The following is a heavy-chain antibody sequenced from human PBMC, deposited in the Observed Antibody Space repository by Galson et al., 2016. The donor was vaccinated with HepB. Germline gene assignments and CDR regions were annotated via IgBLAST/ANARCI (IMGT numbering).Heavy chain of an antibody. CDR2: IYYSGST. J-gene: IGHJ5*02. CDR3: ATLARHLLGWIDP. D-gene: IGHD3-3*02. CDR1: GGSISSFTHY. Sequence: SETLSLTCTVSGGSISSFTHYWGWIRQPPGKGLEWIGNIYYSGSTYYNPSLKSRVNISVDTSKNQFSLKLTSVTAADTAVYYCATLARHLLGWIDPWGRGILVIVSS. V-gene: IGHV4-39*01.